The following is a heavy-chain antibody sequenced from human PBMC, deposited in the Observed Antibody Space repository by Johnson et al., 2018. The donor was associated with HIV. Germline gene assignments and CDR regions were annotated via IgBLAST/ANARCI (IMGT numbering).Heavy chain of an antibody. CDR3: ARDEEGYCSGGSCYSGAFDI. CDR1: GFTFDDYG. V-gene: IGHV3-20*04. CDR2: INWNGGST. Sequence: EVQLVESGGGLIQPGGSLRLSCAASGFTFDDYGMSWVRQAPGKGLEWVSGINWNGGSTGYADSVKGRFTIPRDNAKNSLYLQMNSLRAEDTALYYCARDEEGYCSGGSCYSGAFDIWGQGTMVTVSS. D-gene: IGHD2-15*01. J-gene: IGHJ3*02.